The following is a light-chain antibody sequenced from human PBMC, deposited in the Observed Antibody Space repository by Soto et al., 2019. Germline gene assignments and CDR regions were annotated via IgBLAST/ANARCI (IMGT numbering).Light chain of an antibody. CDR1: QSLLHSNGYNY. CDR2: LGS. V-gene: IGKV2-28*01. Sequence: DIVMTQSPLSLPVTPGEPASISCRSSQSLLHSNGYNYLDWYLQKPGQSPQLLIYLGSNRASGXHXXFSGSGSGTDFTLKISRVEAEDVGVYYCMQALQTWTFGQGTKVEIK. CDR3: MQALQTWT. J-gene: IGKJ1*01.